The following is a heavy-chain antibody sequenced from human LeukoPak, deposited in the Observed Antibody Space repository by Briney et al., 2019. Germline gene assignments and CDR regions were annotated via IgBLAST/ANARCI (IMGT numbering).Heavy chain of an antibody. CDR3: ARHPSPGYSSSSGTGYYYYMDV. D-gene: IGHD6-6*01. CDR2: FYSNGNT. CDR1: GGSISSSGHY. V-gene: IGHV4-39*01. Sequence: PSETLSLTCSVSGGSISSSGHYWGWIRQSPEKGLDWIGSFYSNGNTYYNPSLKSRVTISVDTSKNQFSLKLSSVTAADTAVYYCARHPSPGYSSSSGTGYYYYMDVWGKGTTVTVSS. J-gene: IGHJ6*03.